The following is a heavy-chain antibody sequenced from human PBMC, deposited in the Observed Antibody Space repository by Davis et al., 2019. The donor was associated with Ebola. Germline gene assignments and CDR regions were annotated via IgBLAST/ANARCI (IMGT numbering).Heavy chain of an antibody. Sequence: SETLSLTCTVSGDSISSGSYYWSWIRQPAGKGLEWVGHIFTNGNTKYNPSLESRLTISIDTSKNQFSLKLRSVTAADTAVYFCARLSGLFSSSSGALYFDLWGRGTLVSVSS. CDR1: GDSISSGSYY. D-gene: IGHD6-6*01. J-gene: IGHJ2*01. CDR2: IFTNGNT. CDR3: ARLSGLFSSSSGALYFDL. V-gene: IGHV4-61*09.